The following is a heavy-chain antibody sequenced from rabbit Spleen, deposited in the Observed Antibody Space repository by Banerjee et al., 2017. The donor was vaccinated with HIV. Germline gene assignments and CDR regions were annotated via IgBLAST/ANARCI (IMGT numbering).Heavy chain of an antibody. CDR3: ARHIDTSSYSYYFYL. CDR1: GFDFTVTYY. CDR2: IYTGSGNT. Sequence: QSLEESGGDLVKPGASLTLTCKASGFDFTVTYYMCWVRQAPGKGLEWIGCIYTGSGNTYYASWAKGRFTISKTSSTTVTLQMTSLTAADTATYFCARHIDTSSYSYYFYLWGQGTLVTVS. V-gene: IGHV1S40*01. D-gene: IGHD1-1*01. J-gene: IGHJ4*01.